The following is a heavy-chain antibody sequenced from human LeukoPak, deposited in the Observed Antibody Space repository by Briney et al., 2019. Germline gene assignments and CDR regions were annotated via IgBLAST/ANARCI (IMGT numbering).Heavy chain of an antibody. J-gene: IGHJ6*03. CDR1: GGSISNGDYY. Sequence: SETLSLTCTVSGGSISNGDYYWGWIRQPPGKGLEWIGSIYYSGSTYYNPSLKSRVTISVDTSKNQFSLKLSSVTAADTAVYYCARDKYYYDSSGLGYYYYMDVWGKGTTVTVSS. CDR3: ARDKYYYDSSGLGYYYYMDV. V-gene: IGHV4-39*07. D-gene: IGHD3-22*01. CDR2: IYYSGST.